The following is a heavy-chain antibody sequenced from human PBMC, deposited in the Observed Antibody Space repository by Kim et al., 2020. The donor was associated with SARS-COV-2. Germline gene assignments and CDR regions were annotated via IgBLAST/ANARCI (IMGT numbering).Heavy chain of an antibody. D-gene: IGHD6-19*01. CDR3: AKETRQQWLVVEFDD. V-gene: IGHV3-30*02. Sequence: DSGNGRFTITREDCKNTLYLQMNSLRAEDTAVYYCAKETRQQWLVVEFDDWGQGTLVTVSS. J-gene: IGHJ4*02.